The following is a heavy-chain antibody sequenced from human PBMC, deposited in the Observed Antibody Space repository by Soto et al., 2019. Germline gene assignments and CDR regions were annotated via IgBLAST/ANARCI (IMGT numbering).Heavy chain of an antibody. CDR2: LNAGNSNR. V-gene: IGHV1-3*01. J-gene: IGHJ3*02. D-gene: IGHD3-16*02. CDR3: ARGYDFVWGSYRSDAFDI. Sequence: ASVKVSCKASGYTFTSYAMHWVRQAPGQRLEWLGWLNAGNSNREYSQKFQGRIIMTKDTSASTAYMELSSLISEDTAVYYCARGYDFVWGSYRSDAFDIWGQGTMVTVSS. CDR1: GYTFTSYA.